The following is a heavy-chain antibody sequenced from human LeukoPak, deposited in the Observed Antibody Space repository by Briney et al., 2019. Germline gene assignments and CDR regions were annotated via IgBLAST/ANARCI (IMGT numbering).Heavy chain of an antibody. CDR1: GGSISSSSYY. D-gene: IGHD3-9*01. V-gene: IGHV4-39*07. Sequence: PSETLSLTCTVSGGSISSSSYYWGWIRQPPGKGLEWIGSIYYSGSTYYNPSLKSRVTISVDTSKNQFSLKLSSVTAADTAVYYCARNAGDSYDILTGYPRVGWEWYFDLWGRGTLVTVSS. CDR2: IYYSGST. CDR3: ARNAGDSYDILTGYPRVGWEWYFDL. J-gene: IGHJ2*01.